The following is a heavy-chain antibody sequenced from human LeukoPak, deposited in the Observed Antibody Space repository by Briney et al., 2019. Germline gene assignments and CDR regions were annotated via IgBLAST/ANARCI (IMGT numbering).Heavy chain of an antibody. J-gene: IGHJ4*02. CDR1: GYSFTSYW. Sequence: GESLKISCKGSGYSFTSYWIGWVRQMPGKGLEWKGIIYPGGSDTRYSPSFQGQVTISADKSISTAYLQWSSLKASDTAMYYCARGDYYDSSGYSYSGYFDYWGQGTLVTVSS. D-gene: IGHD3-22*01. V-gene: IGHV5-51*01. CDR2: IYPGGSDT. CDR3: ARGDYYDSSGYSYSGYFDY.